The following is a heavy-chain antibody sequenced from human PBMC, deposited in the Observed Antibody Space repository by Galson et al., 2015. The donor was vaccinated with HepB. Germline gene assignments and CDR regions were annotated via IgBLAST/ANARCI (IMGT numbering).Heavy chain of an antibody. V-gene: IGHV3-33*08. J-gene: IGHJ6*02. D-gene: IGHD3-16*01. CDR3: ARDLLGYYYGMDV. Sequence: SLRLSCAASGFTFSGYGMHWVRQAPGKGLEWVAVIWYDGSNKYYADSVKGRFTISRDNSKNTLYLQMNSLRAEDTAVYYCARDLLGYYYGMDVWGQGTTVTVSS. CDR1: GFTFSGYG. CDR2: IWYDGSNK.